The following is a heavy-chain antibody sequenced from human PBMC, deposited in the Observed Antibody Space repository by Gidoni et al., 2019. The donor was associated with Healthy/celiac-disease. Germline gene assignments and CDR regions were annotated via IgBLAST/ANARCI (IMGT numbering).Heavy chain of an antibody. Sequence: QVKLLESWGGVVQPVRYLRLSCAASGFTLSSYGMHWVRQAQGKGLEWVAVISYDGSNKYYADDVKGRFTISRDNSKNTLYLQMNSLRAEDTAVYYCAKDRTGTFDYWGQGTLVTVSS. D-gene: IGHD1-7*01. CDR1: GFTLSSYG. J-gene: IGHJ4*02. CDR2: ISYDGSNK. V-gene: IGHV3-30*18. CDR3: AKDRTGTFDY.